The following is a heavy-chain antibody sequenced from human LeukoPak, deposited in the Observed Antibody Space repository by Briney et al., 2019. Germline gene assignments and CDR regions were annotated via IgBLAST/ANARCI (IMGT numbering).Heavy chain of an antibody. V-gene: IGHV4-4*02. CDR1: GGSISSSNW. CDR3: AREPQWLWSWFDP. CDR2: IYHRGNT. J-gene: IGHJ5*02. Sequence: SETLSLTCAVSGGSISSSNWWNWVRQTPGKGLEWIGEIYHRGNTHYNPSLKSRVTMSVDTSTNQFSLRVNSVTAADTAVYYCAREPQWLWSWFDPWGQGTLVTVSS. D-gene: IGHD6-19*01.